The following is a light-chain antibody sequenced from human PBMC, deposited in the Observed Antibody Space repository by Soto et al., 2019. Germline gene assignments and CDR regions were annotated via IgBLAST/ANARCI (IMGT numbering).Light chain of an antibody. Sequence: EIVFTQSPGTLSLSPGERASLSCRASQSVSSSYLAWYQQKPGQAPRLLIYGASNRATGIPDRFSGSGSGTDFTLTITRLEPEDFAVYYCQQLGSSLWTFGQGTKVDIK. CDR2: GAS. CDR1: QSVSSSY. CDR3: QQLGSSLWT. J-gene: IGKJ1*01. V-gene: IGKV3-20*01.